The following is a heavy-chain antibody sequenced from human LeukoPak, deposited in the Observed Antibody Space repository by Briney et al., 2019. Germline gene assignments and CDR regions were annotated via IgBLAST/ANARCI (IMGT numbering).Heavy chain of an antibody. CDR1: GFTFSTFW. V-gene: IGHV3-7*01. CDR3: ATSSGSRGLYFDF. D-gene: IGHD3-22*01. Sequence: GGSLRLSCAASGFTFSTFWRSWVRQAPGKGLERVANIKEDGSEKYYVDSVKGRFTISRDSAKNSLYLQMNSLRAEDTAVYYCATSSGSRGLYFDFWGQGTLVTVSS. J-gene: IGHJ4*02. CDR2: IKEDGSEK.